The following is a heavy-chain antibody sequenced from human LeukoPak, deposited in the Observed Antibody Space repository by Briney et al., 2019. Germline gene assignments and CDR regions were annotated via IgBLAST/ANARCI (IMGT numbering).Heavy chain of an antibody. Sequence: GGSLRPSCAASGFTFSSYTMSWVRQAPGKGLEWVSTITTSDGNTYYADSVKGRFTVSRDNSKNTLFLQMNSLRAEDTAVYYCAKDGGLWVSAHWGDSWGRGTLVTVSS. CDR3: AKDGGLWVSAHWGDS. J-gene: IGHJ4*02. D-gene: IGHD7-27*01. CDR1: GFTFSSYT. V-gene: IGHV3-23*01. CDR2: ITTSDGNT.